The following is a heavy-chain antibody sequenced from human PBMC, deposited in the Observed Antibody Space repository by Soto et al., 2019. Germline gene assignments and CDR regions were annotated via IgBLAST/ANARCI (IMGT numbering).Heavy chain of an antibody. D-gene: IGHD1-26*01. V-gene: IGHV3-23*01. J-gene: IGHJ5*02. CDR2: ISGSGFKK. CDR1: GFSFENFG. CDR3: AKNQGVELVPLATVDWFDP. Sequence: GGSRRRSGAASGFSFENFGISWVRQAPGKGLEWISSISGSGFKKYYADSVKGRFTISRDNSKSTVYLELNNLSAEDTAVYHCAKNQGVELVPLATVDWFDPWGQGSVVTVSS.